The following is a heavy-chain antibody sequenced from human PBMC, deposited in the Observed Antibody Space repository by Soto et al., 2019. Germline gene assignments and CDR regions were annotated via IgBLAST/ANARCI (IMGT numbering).Heavy chain of an antibody. CDR2: ISGSVSTI. CDR3: ARDQGDYGDY. D-gene: IGHD4-17*01. Sequence: EEQLVESGGGLVQPGGSLRLSCAASGFTFSSYEMNWVRQAPGKGLEWVSYISGSVSTIYYADSVKGRFTISRDNAKNSLYLQMNSLRAEDTAVYYCARDQGDYGDYWGQGTLVTVSS. V-gene: IGHV3-48*03. CDR1: GFTFSSYE. J-gene: IGHJ4*02.